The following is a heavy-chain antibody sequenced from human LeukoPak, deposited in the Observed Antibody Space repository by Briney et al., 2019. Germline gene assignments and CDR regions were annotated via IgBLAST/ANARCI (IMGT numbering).Heavy chain of an antibody. V-gene: IGHV3-23*01. J-gene: IGHJ5*02. CDR2: ISGSGGST. Sequence: PGGSLRLSCAASGFTFDDYGMSWVRQAPGKGLEWVSAISGSGGSTYYADSVKGRFTISRDNSKNTLYLQMNSLRAEDTAVYYCAKDRGRGSAFDPWGQGTLVTVSS. D-gene: IGHD3-10*01. CDR1: GFTFDDYG. CDR3: AKDRGRGSAFDP.